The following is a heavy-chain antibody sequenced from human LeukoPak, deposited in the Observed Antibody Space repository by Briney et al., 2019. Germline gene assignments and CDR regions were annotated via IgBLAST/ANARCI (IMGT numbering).Heavy chain of an antibody. D-gene: IGHD6-13*01. CDR2: ISPYNGNT. V-gene: IGHV1-18*01. CDR1: GYTFTSYG. Sequence: GASVKVSCKASGYTFTSYGIHWVRQAPGQGLEWMGWISPYNGNTNYAQKLQGRVTMTTDTSTSTAYMELRSLRSDDTAVYYCARVPAAAGRYYYYYYGVDVWGQGTTVTVSS. CDR3: ARVPAAAGRYYYYYYGVDV. J-gene: IGHJ6*02.